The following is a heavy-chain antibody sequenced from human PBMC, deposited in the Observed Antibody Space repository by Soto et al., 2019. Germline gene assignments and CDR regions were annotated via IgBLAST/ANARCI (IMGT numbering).Heavy chain of an antibody. J-gene: IGHJ6*02. CDR2: INPNSGGT. CDR1: GYTFTGYY. CDR3: ARVRVGGDYYYYYGMDV. D-gene: IGHD2-15*01. V-gene: IGHV1-2*04. Sequence: ASVKVSCKASGYTFTGYYMHWVRQAPGQGLEWMGWINPNSGGTNYAQKFQGWVTVTRDTSISTAYMELSRLRSDDTAVYYCARVRVGGDYYYYYGMDVWGQGTTVTVSS.